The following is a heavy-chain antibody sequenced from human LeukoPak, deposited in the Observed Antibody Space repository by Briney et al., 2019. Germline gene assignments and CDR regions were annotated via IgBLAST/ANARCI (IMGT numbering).Heavy chain of an antibody. Sequence: ASVKVSCKASGYTFTGYYIHWVRQAPGKGLEWVSSISSSSSYIYYGDSVKGRFTISRDNARNSLFLQMNSLRAEDTAVYYCARDRGSGWFDYWGQGTLVTVSS. CDR3: ARDRGSGWFDY. J-gene: IGHJ4*02. CDR1: GYTFTGYY. CDR2: ISSSSSYI. V-gene: IGHV3-21*01. D-gene: IGHD6-19*01.